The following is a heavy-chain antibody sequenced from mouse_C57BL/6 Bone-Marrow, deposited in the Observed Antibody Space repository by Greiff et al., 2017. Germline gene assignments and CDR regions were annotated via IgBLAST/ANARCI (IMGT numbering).Heavy chain of an antibody. D-gene: IGHD2-2*01. CDR1: GFTFSSYA. CDR2: ISDGGSYT. CDR3: ASLWLRRAWFAY. J-gene: IGHJ3*01. V-gene: IGHV5-4*01. Sequence: EVQLVESGGGLVKPGGSLKLSCAASGFTFSSYAMSWVRQTPEKRLEWVATISDGGSYTYYPDNVTGRFTISRDNAKNNLYLQMSHLKSEDTAMYYCASLWLRRAWFAYWGQGTLVTVSA.